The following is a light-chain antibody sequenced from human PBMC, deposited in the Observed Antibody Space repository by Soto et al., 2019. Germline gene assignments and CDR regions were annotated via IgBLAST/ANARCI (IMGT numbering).Light chain of an antibody. CDR3: QQRSNWPPT. V-gene: IGKV3-11*01. Sequence: EIVLTQSPATLSLSPGERATLSCTASQSVSGYLAWYQQKTGQAPRLLIYETFYRATGIPARFSGSGSGTDFTLTISSLEPEDFAVYYCQQRSNWPPTFGQGTRVEI. J-gene: IGKJ1*01. CDR2: ETF. CDR1: QSVSGY.